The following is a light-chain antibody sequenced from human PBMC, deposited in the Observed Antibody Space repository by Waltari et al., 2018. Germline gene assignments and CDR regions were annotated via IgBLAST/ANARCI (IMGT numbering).Light chain of an antibody. V-gene: IGKV3-15*01. CDR3: QQYMNWPRT. J-gene: IGKJ1*01. CDR1: QNVYTN. CDR2: GAS. Sequence: IVMTQAPAHLSVSPGGRATLSCSASQNVYTNFAWYQQKPGQAPRLLIYGASTRATDIPARFSGSGSGTEFTLTISSLESEDFAIFYCQQYMNWPRTFGQGTKVEIK.